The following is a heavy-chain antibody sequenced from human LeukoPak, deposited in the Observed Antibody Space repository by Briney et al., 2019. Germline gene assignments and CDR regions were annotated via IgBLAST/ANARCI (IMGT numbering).Heavy chain of an antibody. CDR3: AKGTPYYYDSSDYYYYYMDV. D-gene: IGHD3-22*01. J-gene: IGHJ6*03. V-gene: IGHV3-23*01. CDR1: GFTFSSYA. Sequence: GSLILSCAASGFTFSSYAMSRVRQAPGKGLEWVSAISGSGGSTYYADSVKGRFTISRDNAKNSLYLQMNGLRAEDTAVYYCAKGTPYYYDSSDYYYYYMDVWGKGTTVSVSS. CDR2: ISGSGGST.